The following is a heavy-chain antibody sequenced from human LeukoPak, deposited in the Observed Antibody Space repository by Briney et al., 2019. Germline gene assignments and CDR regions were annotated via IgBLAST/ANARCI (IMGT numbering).Heavy chain of an antibody. D-gene: IGHD1-26*01. CDR2: IIPIFGTA. CDR3: ARTLTYSGSYFNWFDP. CDR1: GGTFSSYA. V-gene: IGHV1-69*13. J-gene: IGHJ5*02. Sequence: ASVKVSCKASGGTFSSYAISWVRQAPGQGLEWMGGIIPIFGTANYAQKFQGRVTITADESTSTAYMELSSLRSEDTAVYYCARTLTYSGSYFNWFDPWGQGTLVTVSS.